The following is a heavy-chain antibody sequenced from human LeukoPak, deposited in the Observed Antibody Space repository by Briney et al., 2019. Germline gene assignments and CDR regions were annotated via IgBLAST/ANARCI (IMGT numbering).Heavy chain of an antibody. J-gene: IGHJ4*02. D-gene: IGHD6-13*01. Sequence: SETLSLTCAVYGGSFSGYYWSWIRQPPGKGLEWIGEINHSGSTNYNPSLKSRVTISVDTSKNQFSLKLSSVTAADTAVYYCARDGYSSSSFDYCGQGTLVTVSS. CDR3: ARDGYSSSSFDY. CDR2: INHSGST. CDR1: GGSFSGYY. V-gene: IGHV4-34*01.